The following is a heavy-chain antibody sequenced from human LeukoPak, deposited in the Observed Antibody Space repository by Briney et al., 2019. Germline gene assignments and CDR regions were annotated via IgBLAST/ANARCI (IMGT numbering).Heavy chain of an antibody. CDR1: GYTFTSYD. CDR3: ARGGSGYCSSTSCHNWFDL. V-gene: IGHV1-8*01. D-gene: IGHD2-2*03. J-gene: IGHJ5*02. Sequence: EGSVTVSCKASGYTFTSYDINWVGQAAGQGGEGMGWMNPNSGNTDYAQRFQGRVTMTRNPSISTAYMELSSLTSEDTAVYYCARGGSGYCSSTSCHNWFDLWGQGTLVTVSS. CDR2: MNPNSGNT.